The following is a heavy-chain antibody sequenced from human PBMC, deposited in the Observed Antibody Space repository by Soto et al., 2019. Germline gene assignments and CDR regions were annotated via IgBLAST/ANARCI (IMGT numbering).Heavy chain of an antibody. CDR3: ARDRGDFWSGYYYYYGIDV. CDR2: IYYSGST. J-gene: IGHJ6*02. V-gene: IGHV4-31*03. D-gene: IGHD3-3*01. CDR1: GGSISSGGYY. Sequence: TLSLTCTVSGGSISSGGYYWSWIRQHPGKGLEWIGYIYYSGSTYYNPSLESRVTITGDTSKKQFSLKLSSVTAADTAVYYSARDRGDFWSGYYYYYGIDVWGQGTTVTVSS.